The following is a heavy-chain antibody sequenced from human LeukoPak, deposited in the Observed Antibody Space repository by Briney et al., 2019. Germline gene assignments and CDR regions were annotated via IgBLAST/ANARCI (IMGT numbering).Heavy chain of an antibody. CDR3: ATDPLYDILTGYFDN. Sequence: GGSLRLSCAASGFTFSSYAMSWVRQAPGKGLEWVSTISGFGENTYFADSVKGRFTISRDNSRPTVYLQMNSLTDEDTAIYYCATDPLYDILTGYFDNWGQGTLVTVSS. D-gene: IGHD3-9*01. J-gene: IGHJ4*02. CDR2: ISGFGENT. V-gene: IGHV3-23*01. CDR1: GFTFSSYA.